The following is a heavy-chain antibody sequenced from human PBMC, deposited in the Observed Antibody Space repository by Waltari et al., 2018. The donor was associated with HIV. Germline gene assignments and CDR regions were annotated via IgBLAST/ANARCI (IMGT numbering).Heavy chain of an antibody. V-gene: IGHV4-61*02. CDR2: IYTSGCT. D-gene: IGHD6-19*01. J-gene: IGHJ4*02. CDR3: ARDDLGSGWFFDY. Sequence: QVQLQESGPGLLKPSQTLSLTCTVSGGSISSASYYWTWIRQSAGKGLEWIGRIYTSGCTSYTPSLKGRVPISIDTSRNRFSRKRTSVTAEDTAVYYWARDDLGSGWFFDYWGPGTLVTVSS. CDR1: GGSISSASYY.